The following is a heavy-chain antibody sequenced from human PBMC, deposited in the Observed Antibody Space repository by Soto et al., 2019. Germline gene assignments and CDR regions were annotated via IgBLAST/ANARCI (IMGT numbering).Heavy chain of an antibody. Sequence: PGGSLRLSCEASGFTFSIYWMEWVRQAPGKGLVWVSRIRSDGGTNYADSVKGRFTVSRDNAKNTLYLQMNSLRAEDSAVYYCAREQKTEVTPAHAFMVVWGKGITVNVFS. D-gene: IGHD2-2*01. CDR3: AREQKTEVTPAHAFMVV. CDR2: IRSDGGT. J-gene: IGHJ6*03. CDR1: GFTFSIYW. V-gene: IGHV3-74*01.